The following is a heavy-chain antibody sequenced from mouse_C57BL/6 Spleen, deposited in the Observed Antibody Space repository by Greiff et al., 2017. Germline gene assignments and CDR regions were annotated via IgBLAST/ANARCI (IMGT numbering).Heavy chain of an antibody. CDR1: GYTFTGYW. Sequence: QVQLQQPGAELMKPGASVKLSCKATGYTFTGYWIEWVKQRPGHGLEWIGEILPGSGCTNYNEKFKGKATFTADHSSNTAYMQLSSLTTEDSAIYYCARLVYSSSYLPDAMDYWGQGTSVTVSS. CDR3: ARLVYSSSYLPDAMDY. CDR2: ILPGSGCT. J-gene: IGHJ4*01. D-gene: IGHD1-1*01. V-gene: IGHV1-9*01.